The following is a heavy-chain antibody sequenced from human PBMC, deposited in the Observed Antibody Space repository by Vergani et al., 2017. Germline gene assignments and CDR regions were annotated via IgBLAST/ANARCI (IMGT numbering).Heavy chain of an antibody. Sequence: QVQLQQWGAGLLKPSETLSLTCAVYGGSFSGYYWSWIRQPPGKGLEWIGEINHSGSTNYNPSLKSRVTISVDTSKNQFSLKLSYVTAADTAVYYCASYSSSWYDAFDIWGQGTMVTVSS. V-gene: IGHV4-34*01. CDR3: ASYSSSWYDAFDI. J-gene: IGHJ3*02. CDR1: GGSFSGYY. D-gene: IGHD6-13*01. CDR2: INHSGST.